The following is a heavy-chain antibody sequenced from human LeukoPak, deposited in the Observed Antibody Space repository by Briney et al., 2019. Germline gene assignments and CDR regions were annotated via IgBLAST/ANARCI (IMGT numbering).Heavy chain of an antibody. J-gene: IGHJ4*02. V-gene: IGHV4-59*08. CDR2: IYYSGST. CDR3: ARHSSGSYSRYFDY. CDR1: GGSISSYY. Sequence: PSETLSLTCTVSGGSISSYYWSRIRQPPGKGLEWIGYIYYSGSTNYNPSLKSRVTISVDTSKNQFSLKLSSVTAADTAVYYCARHSSGSYSRYFDYWGQGTLVTVSS. D-gene: IGHD1-26*01.